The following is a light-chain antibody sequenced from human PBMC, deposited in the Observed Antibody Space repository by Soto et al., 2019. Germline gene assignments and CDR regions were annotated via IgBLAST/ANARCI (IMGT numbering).Light chain of an antibody. V-gene: IGLV2-14*01. J-gene: IGLJ1*01. CDR1: SSDVGCSNH. Sequence: QSALTQPASVSGSPGQSITISCTETSSDVGCSNHVSWYQHHPGKAPRLIIYEVSYRPSGVSNRFSGSKSGYTASLTISGLQAEDEADYYCNSQTTSGIRVFGTGTKVTVL. CDR2: EVS. CDR3: NSQTTSGIRV.